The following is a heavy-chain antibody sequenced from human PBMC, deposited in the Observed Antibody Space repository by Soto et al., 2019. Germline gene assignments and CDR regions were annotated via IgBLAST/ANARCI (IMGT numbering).Heavy chain of an antibody. J-gene: IGHJ6*02. CDR1: GYTFTSYY. CDR3: ARYDYGDYGLGSYGMDV. Sequence: GASVKVSCKASGYTFTSYYMHWVRQAPGQGLEWMGIINPNGGTTNYAQEFQGRVTITRDTSASTAYMELSSLRSEDTAVYYCARYDYGDYGLGSYGMDVWGQGTTVTVSS. V-gene: IGHV1-46*01. D-gene: IGHD4-17*01. CDR2: INPNGGTT.